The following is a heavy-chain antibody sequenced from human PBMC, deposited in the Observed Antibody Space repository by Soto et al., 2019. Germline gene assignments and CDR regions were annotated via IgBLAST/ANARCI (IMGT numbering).Heavy chain of an antibody. V-gene: IGHV4-39*01. CDR2: ISYSGST. CDR3: ARRRYSIGWSTNWFDP. J-gene: IGHJ5*02. Sequence: SETLSLTCTVSGGSISSSNYYWGWISQPPEKGLEWIGSISYSGSTYYNPSLKSRVTLSVDTSKNQFTLKLTSVTAADTAVYYCARRRYSIGWSTNWFDPWGQGTLVTVSS. D-gene: IGHD6-19*01. CDR1: GGSISSSNYY.